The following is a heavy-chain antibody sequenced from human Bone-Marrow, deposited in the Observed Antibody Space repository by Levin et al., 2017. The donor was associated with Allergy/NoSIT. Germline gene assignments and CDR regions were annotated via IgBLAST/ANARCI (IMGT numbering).Heavy chain of an antibody. J-gene: IGHJ4*02. D-gene: IGHD6-19*01. CDR2: INHSGST. CDR1: GGSFRGYY. V-gene: IGHV4-34*01. Sequence: SETLSLTCAVYGGSFRGYYWSWIRQPPGKGLEWIGEINHSGSTTYNPSLKSRVTISVDTSKNQFSLKLTSVTAAATAVYYCASSGWYRGYWGQGTLVTVSS. CDR3: ASSGWYRGY.